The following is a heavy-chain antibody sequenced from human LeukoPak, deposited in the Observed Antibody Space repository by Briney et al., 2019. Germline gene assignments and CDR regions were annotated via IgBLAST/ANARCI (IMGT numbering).Heavy chain of an antibody. CDR2: IWYDGTNR. J-gene: IGHJ4*02. CDR3: ARGTHYYYDTSGIRDGLDY. CDR1: GFTFSSSA. Sequence: GGSLRLSCAASGFTFSSSAMSWVRQAPGKGLEWVAVIWYDGTNRYYVDSVKGRFTISRDNSKNTLFLQLNSLRAEDTAVYYCARGTHYYYDTSGIRDGLDYWGQGTLVTVSS. V-gene: IGHV3-33*08. D-gene: IGHD3-22*01.